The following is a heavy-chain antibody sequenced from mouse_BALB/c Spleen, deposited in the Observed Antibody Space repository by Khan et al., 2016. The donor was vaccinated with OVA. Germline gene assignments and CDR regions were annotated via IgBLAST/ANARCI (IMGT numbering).Heavy chain of an antibody. CDR1: GFSLSSSGMG. V-gene: IGHV8-12*01. CDR2: IYWDDDK. D-gene: IGHD2-3*01. CDR3: ARRGWLLDFAMDY. J-gene: IGHJ4*01. Sequence: QVTLKESGPGIVQPSQTLSLTCSLSGFSLSSSGMGVSWIRQPSGKGLEWLAQIYWDDDKRYNPSLKSRLTISKDTSTNQVFLKITSVDTADTATYYCARRGWLLDFAMDYWGQVTSVTVSS.